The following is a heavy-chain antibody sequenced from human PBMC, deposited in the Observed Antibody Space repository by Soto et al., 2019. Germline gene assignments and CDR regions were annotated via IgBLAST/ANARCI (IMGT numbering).Heavy chain of an antibody. D-gene: IGHD3-22*01. J-gene: IGHJ6*02. Sequence: QVQLVESGGGTVQPGRSLRLSCAASGFTFSSYGMHWVRQAPGKGLEWVAVISYDGSNKYYADSVKGRFTISRDNSKNTLYLQMNSLRAEDTAVYYCAKGEYYYDSSGYLYYYYGMDVWGQGTTVTVSS. CDR3: AKGEYYYDSSGYLYYYYGMDV. V-gene: IGHV3-30*18. CDR2: ISYDGSNK. CDR1: GFTFSSYG.